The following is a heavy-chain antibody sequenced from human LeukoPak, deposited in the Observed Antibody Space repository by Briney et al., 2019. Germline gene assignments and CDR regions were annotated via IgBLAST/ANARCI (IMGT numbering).Heavy chain of an antibody. J-gene: IGHJ4*02. D-gene: IGHD5-18*01. Sequence: GGSLRLCCAASGFTFSSYGMHWVRQAPGKGLEWVAVIWYDGSNKYYADSVKGRFTISRDNSKNTPYLQMNSLRAEDTAVYYCARDPENVDTAMVHYFDYWGQGTLVTVSS. CDR1: GFTFSSYG. V-gene: IGHV3-30*19. CDR2: IWYDGSNK. CDR3: ARDPENVDTAMVHYFDY.